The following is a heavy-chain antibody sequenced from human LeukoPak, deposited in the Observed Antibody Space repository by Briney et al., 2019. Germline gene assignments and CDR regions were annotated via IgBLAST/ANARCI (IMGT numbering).Heavy chain of an antibody. CDR1: GGSVSSGSYY. Sequence: SETLSLTCTVSGGSVSSGSYYWSWIRQPPGKGLEWIGEINHSGSTNYNPSLKSRVTISVDTSKNQFSLKLSSVTAADTAVYCCARAGQWLVRRIDYWGQGTLVTVSS. D-gene: IGHD6-19*01. CDR2: INHSGST. V-gene: IGHV4-61*01. CDR3: ARAGQWLVRRIDY. J-gene: IGHJ4*02.